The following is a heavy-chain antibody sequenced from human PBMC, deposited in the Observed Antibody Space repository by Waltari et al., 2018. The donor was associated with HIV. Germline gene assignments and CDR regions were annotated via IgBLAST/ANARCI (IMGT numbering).Heavy chain of an antibody. Sequence: QVHLVQSGAELKKTGASVKLSCKASGYTFTNFVINWVRQAHGQGLEWIGWFNSYNRDTKYAENFQDRVTMTTDTSTSTAYMDRRSLRSDDTAVYYCARFFPTATTTGWYLDLWGPGTLVTMSS. CDR3: ARFFPTATTTGWYLDL. J-gene: IGHJ2*01. CDR2: FNSYNRDT. CDR1: GYTFTNFV. D-gene: IGHD4-17*01. V-gene: IGHV1-18*01.